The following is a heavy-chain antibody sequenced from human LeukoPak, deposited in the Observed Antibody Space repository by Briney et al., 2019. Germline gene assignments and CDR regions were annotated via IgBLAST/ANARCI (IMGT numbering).Heavy chain of an antibody. J-gene: IGHJ6*02. V-gene: IGHV3-30-3*01. CDR1: GFTFSSYA. CDR3: ARGLGSSSSMDV. CDR2: ISYDGSNK. Sequence: GGSLRLSCAASGFTFSSYAMHWVRQAPGKGLEWVAVISYDGSNKYYADSVKGRFTISRDNSKSTLYLQMNSLRAEDTAVYYCARGLGSSSSMDVWGQGTTVTVSS. D-gene: IGHD6-6*01.